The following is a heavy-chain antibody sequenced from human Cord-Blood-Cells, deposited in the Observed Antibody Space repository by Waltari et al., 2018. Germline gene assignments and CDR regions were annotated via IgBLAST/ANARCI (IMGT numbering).Heavy chain of an antibody. CDR3: ARETSGLGIVGLRYFDL. D-gene: IGHD7-27*01. CDR2: IIPIFGTA. V-gene: IGHV1-69*01. CDR1: GGTFSSYA. Sequence: QVQLVQSGAEVKKPGSSVKVSCKASGGTFSSYAISWVRQAPGQGLEWMGGIIPIFGTANYAQKFQGRVTITADESTSTAYMELSSLRSEDTAVYYCARETSGLGIVGLRYFDLWGRGTLVTVSS. J-gene: IGHJ2*01.